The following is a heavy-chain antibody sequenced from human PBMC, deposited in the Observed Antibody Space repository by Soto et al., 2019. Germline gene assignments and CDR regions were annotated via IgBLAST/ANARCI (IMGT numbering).Heavy chain of an antibody. D-gene: IGHD3-3*01. Sequence: HSETLSLTCTVSGGSISSGDYYWSWIRQPPGKGLEWIGYIYYSGSTYYNPSLKSRVTISVDTSKNQFSLKLSSVTAADTAVYYCARVPGYDFWSGYQKPPYYFDYWGQGTLVTVSS. V-gene: IGHV4-30-4*01. CDR1: GGSISSGDYY. CDR2: IYYSGST. J-gene: IGHJ4*02. CDR3: ARVPGYDFWSGYQKPPYYFDY.